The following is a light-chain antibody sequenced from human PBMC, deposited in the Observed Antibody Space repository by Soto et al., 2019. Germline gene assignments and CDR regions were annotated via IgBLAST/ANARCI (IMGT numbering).Light chain of an antibody. V-gene: IGKV3D-15*01. Sequence: EIVLTQSPSTLSLSPGERATLSCRASQTVNSNLAWYQKKPGQAPRLLIYGASTRAPGIPARFSGSGSGTEFTLTISSLQSEDFAVYYCQQYNNWPPLTFGGRAKADIK. CDR2: GAS. J-gene: IGKJ4*01. CDR1: QTVNSN. CDR3: QQYNNWPPLT.